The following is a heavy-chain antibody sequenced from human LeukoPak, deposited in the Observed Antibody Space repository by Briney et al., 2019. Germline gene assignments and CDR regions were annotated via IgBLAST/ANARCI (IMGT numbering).Heavy chain of an antibody. D-gene: IGHD3/OR15-3a*01. CDR3: ARGFFGL. Sequence: GGSLRLSCAASGFTFSSYAMHWVRQAPGKGLEWVAVISYDGSNKYYADSVKGRFTISRDNSKNTLYLQMNSLRAEDTAVYCCARGFFGLWGQGTLVTVSS. CDR2: ISYDGSNK. CDR1: GFTFSSYA. V-gene: IGHV3-30-3*01. J-gene: IGHJ4*02.